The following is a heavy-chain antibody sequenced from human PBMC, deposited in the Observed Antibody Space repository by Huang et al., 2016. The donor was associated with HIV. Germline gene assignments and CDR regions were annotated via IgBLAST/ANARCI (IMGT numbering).Heavy chain of an antibody. V-gene: IGHV3-30-3*01. CDR3: ARDLWLRDLYYYYYMDV. CDR1: RFTFSNDA. CDR2: RSYDGSNK. J-gene: IGHJ6*03. D-gene: IGHD5-12*01. Sequence: QVQLVESGGGVVQPGRSLRLSCAASRFTFSNDAMHWVRPAPGKGLEWVAVRSYDGSNKYYADSVKGRFNISRDNSKNTLYLQMNSLRAEDTAVYYCARDLWLRDLYYYYYMDVWGKGTTVTVSS.